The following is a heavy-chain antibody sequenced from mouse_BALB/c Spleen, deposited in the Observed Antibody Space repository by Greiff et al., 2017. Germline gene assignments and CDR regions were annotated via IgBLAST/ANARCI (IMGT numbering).Heavy chain of an antibody. J-gene: IGHJ4*01. Sequence: EVQLVESGGGLVKPGGSLKLSCAASGFTFSSYAMSWVRQTPEKRLEWVASISSGGSTYYPDSVKGRFTISRDNARNILYLQMSSLRSEDTAMYYCARGPTVGYAMDYWGQGTSVTVSS. D-gene: IGHD1-1*01. CDR3: ARGPTVGYAMDY. CDR1: GFTFSSYA. V-gene: IGHV5-6-5*01. CDR2: ISSGGST.